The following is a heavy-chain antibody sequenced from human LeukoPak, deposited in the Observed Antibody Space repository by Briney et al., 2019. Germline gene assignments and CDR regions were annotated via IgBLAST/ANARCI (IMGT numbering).Heavy chain of an antibody. CDR2: IYSSGST. V-gene: IGHV4-4*07. D-gene: IGHD4-23*01. J-gene: IGHJ4*02. CDR3: ARGGKATVVTM. CDR1: GGSVNSYY. Sequence: PSETLSLTCTVSGGSVNSYYWTWIRQPAGKGLEWIGRIYSSGSTNYNPSLKSRVSMSVDTSKNQFSLKLTSVTAADTAVYYCARGGKATVVTMWGQGILVTVSS.